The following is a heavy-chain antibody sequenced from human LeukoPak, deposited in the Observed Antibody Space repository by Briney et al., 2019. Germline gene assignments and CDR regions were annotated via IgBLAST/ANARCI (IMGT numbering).Heavy chain of an antibody. CDR1: GGSISSGSYY. CDR3: ARDQVAAKGYFDY. V-gene: IGHV4-61*02. CDR2: IYTSGST. D-gene: IGHD6-25*01. J-gene: IGHJ4*02. Sequence: SETLSLTCTVTGGSISSGSYYWSWIRQPAGKGLEWIGRIYTSGSTNYNPSLKSRVTISVDTSKNQFSLKLSSVTAADTAVYYCARDQVAAKGYFDYWGQGTLVTVSS.